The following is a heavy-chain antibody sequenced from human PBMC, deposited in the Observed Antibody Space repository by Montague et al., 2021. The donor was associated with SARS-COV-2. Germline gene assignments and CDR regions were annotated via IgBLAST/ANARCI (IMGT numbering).Heavy chain of an antibody. CDR1: GDSVCSNGVA. D-gene: IGHD1-26*01. CDR3: ARDGDGWEVPFDF. Sequence: CAISGDSVCSNGVAWTWIRQSPSRGLEYLGRTYYTSRWHNDQAPSVKGRLTVNPDTSKNQSSLHLNSVTPEDTAVYYCARDGDGWEVPFDFWSQGTLVTVSS. V-gene: IGHV6-1*01. J-gene: IGHJ4*01. CDR2: TYYTSRWHN.